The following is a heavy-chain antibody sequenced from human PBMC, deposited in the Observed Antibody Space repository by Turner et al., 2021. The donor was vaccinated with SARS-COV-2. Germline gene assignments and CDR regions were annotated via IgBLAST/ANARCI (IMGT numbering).Heavy chain of an antibody. CDR2: FDPEDGET. V-gene: IGHV1-24*01. CDR3: ATGYQLRVNWFDP. J-gene: IGHJ5*02. D-gene: IGHD2-2*01. CDR1: GYTLTELS. Sequence: QVQLVQSGAEVKKPGASVNVSCKISGYTLTELSMYWVRQAPGKGLEWMGGFDPEDGETIYAKNFQGRVTMTEDKSTDTAYMELSSLRSEDTAVYFCATGYQLRVNWFDPWGQGTLVTVSS.